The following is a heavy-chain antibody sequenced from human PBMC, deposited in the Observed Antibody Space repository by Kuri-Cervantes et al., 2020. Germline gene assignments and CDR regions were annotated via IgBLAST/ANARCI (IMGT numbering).Heavy chain of an antibody. V-gene: IGHV4-59*12. Sequence: SETLSLTCTVSGGSISSYYWSWIRQPPGKGLEWIGYIYYSGSTNYNPSLKSRVTMSVDTSKNQFSLKLSSVTAADTAVYYCARGYDFWSGRGGMDVWGQGTTVNGAS. J-gene: IGHJ6*02. CDR3: ARGYDFWSGRGGMDV. CDR1: GGSISSYY. CDR2: IYYSGST. D-gene: IGHD3-3*01.